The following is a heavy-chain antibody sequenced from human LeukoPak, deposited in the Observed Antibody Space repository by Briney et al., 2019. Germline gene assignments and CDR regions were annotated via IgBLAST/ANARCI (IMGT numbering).Heavy chain of an antibody. CDR3: ASGGLEGYCSSTSCYTLFD. J-gene: IGHJ4*02. CDR1: GYTFTSYD. Sequence: GASVKVSCKASGYTFTSYDINWVRQATGQGLEWMGWMNPNSGSTGYAQKFQGRVTITRNTSISTAYMELSSLRSEDTAVYYCASGGLEGYCSSTSCYTLFDWGQGTLVTVSS. D-gene: IGHD2-2*02. CDR2: MNPNSGST. V-gene: IGHV1-8*03.